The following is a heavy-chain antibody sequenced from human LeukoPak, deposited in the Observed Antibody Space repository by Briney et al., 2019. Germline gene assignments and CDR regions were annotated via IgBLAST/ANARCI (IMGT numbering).Heavy chain of an antibody. Sequence: ASVKVSCKASGYTFTSYDINWVRQATGQGLEWMGWMNPNSGNTGYAQKFQGRVTITRNTSISAAYMEVSSLRSEDTAVYYCARGCSSTRCYMDAFDIWGQGTMVTVSS. CDR2: MNPNSGNT. CDR1: GYTFTSYD. J-gene: IGHJ3*02. CDR3: ARGCSSTRCYMDAFDI. D-gene: IGHD2-2*02. V-gene: IGHV1-8*03.